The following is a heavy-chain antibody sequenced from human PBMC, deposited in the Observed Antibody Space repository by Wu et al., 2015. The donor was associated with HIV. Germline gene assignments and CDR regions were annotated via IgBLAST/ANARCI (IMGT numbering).Heavy chain of an antibody. D-gene: IGHD5-18*01. V-gene: IGHV1-2*02. CDR3: ARVHGYTYGKDGAFDV. J-gene: IGHJ3*01. Sequence: QVQLAQSGAEVKKPGASVRVSCKASGYIFTDYYMHWVRQAPGQGLEWMGWSNPNIGDSDYAQRFRGRVTMATDTSIDTAYMDLNRLTSDDTAIYYCARVHGYTYGKDGAFDVWGQGTVVTVSS. CDR2: SNPNIGDS. CDR1: GYIFTDYY.